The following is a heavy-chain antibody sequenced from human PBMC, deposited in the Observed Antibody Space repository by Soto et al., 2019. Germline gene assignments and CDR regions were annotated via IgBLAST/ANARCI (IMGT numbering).Heavy chain of an antibody. D-gene: IGHD2-8*01. CDR3: AKSSGERWTTNFFDY. CDR1: GFTFSSYA. J-gene: IGHJ4*02. CDR2: ISGSGKTT. Sequence: VQLLESGGGSEQPGGSLMLSCAASGFTFSSYALSWLRQAPGKGLEWVSGISGSGKTTHYKDYVKGRFTISTDNFRNTLYLQVNSLRAEDTAISFCAKSSGERWTTNFFDYWGQGALVTVSS. V-gene: IGHV3-23*01.